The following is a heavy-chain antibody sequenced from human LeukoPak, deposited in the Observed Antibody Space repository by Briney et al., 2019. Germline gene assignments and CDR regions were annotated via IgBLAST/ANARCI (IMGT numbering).Heavy chain of an antibody. CDR1: GYSFATYW. J-gene: IGHJ4*02. CDR2: ISPGDSDT. Sequence: GESLKISCTGSGYSFATYWIGWVRQMPGKGLEWMGTISPGDSDTRYSPSFQGQVTISADKSVSTAYLQWSSLKASDTAMYYCARAAYGSGTYFTRSFDYWGQGTLVTVSP. CDR3: ARAAYGSGTYFTRSFDY. V-gene: IGHV5-51*01. D-gene: IGHD3-10*01.